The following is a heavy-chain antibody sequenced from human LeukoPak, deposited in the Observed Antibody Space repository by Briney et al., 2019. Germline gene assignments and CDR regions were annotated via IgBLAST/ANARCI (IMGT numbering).Heavy chain of an antibody. V-gene: IGHV3-23*01. D-gene: IGHD2-21*02. CDR2: ISSSGFST. CDR3: AKMAVTDYYYYYGMDV. CDR1: GFTFSSYA. J-gene: IGHJ6*02. Sequence: PGGSLRLSCAASGFTFSSYAMSWVRQAPGKGLEWVSAISSSGFSTYYADSVKGRFTISRDNSKNTLYLQMNSLRAEDTAAYYCAKMAVTDYYYYYGMDVWGQGTTVTVSS.